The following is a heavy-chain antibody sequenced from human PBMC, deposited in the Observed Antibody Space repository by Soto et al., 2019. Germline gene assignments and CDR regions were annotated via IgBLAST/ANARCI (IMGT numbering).Heavy chain of an antibody. D-gene: IGHD4-17*01. Sequence: QLQLQESGPGLVKPSETLSLTCTVSGGSISSSSYYWGWIRQPPGKGLEWIGSIYYSGSTYYNPSLESRVTISVDTSKNQFSLKLSSVTAADTAVYYCAREAIFYGDYDYWGQGTLVTVSS. CDR1: GGSISSSSYY. J-gene: IGHJ4*02. CDR2: IYYSGST. V-gene: IGHV4-39*01. CDR3: AREAIFYGDYDY.